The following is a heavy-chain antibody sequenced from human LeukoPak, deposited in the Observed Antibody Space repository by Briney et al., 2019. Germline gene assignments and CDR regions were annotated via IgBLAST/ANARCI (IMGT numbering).Heavy chain of an antibody. Sequence: PSETLSLTCTVSGGSISSYYWSWIRQPPGKGLEWIGYIYYSGSTNYNPSLKSRVAISVDTCKNQFSLKLSSVTAADTAVYYCARLYCSSTSCQGGNWFDPWGQGTLVTVSS. D-gene: IGHD2-2*01. J-gene: IGHJ5*02. CDR2: IYYSGST. CDR3: ARLYCSSTSCQGGNWFDP. V-gene: IGHV4-59*01. CDR1: GGSISSYY.